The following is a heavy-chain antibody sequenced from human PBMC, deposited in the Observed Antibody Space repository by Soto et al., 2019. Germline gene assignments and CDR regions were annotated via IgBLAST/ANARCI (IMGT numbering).Heavy chain of an antibody. CDR2: IYWDDDR. CDR3: AHRRGAAAVAY. J-gene: IGHJ4*02. D-gene: IGHD6-13*01. CDR1: GFSLSTSGMG. V-gene: IGHV2-5*02. Sequence: SGPTLVNPTQTLTLTCTFSGFSLSTSGMGVGWIRQPPGKALEWLALIYWDDDRRHSPSLKSRLTITKDTSKNQVVLRMTNMDPSDTGTYYCAHRRGAAAVAYWGQGTLVTVSS.